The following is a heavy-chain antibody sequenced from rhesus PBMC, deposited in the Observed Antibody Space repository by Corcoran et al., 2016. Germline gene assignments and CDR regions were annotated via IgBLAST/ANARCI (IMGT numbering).Heavy chain of an antibody. CDR1: GGSISGGYD. V-gene: IGHV4-76*01. J-gene: IGHJ6*01. D-gene: IGHD6-25*01. Sequence: QVQLQESGPGLVKPSETLSLTCAVSGGSISGGYDWRWIRQPPGKGLEWIGYIYGSSGSTNYNPSLKNRVTISKDTSKNQFSLKLSSVTAADTAIYYCATHSGSPYCGLDSWGQGVVVTVSS. CDR2: IYGSSGST. CDR3: ATHSGSPYCGLDS.